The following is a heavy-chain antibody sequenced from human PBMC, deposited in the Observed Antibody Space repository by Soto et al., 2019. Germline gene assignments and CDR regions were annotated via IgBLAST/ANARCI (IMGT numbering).Heavy chain of an antibody. J-gene: IGHJ6*02. CDR1: GFTFSSYS. Sequence: GGSLRLSCAASGFTFSSYSMNWVRQAPGKGLEWVGRIKSKTDGGTTYYADSVKGRFTISRDNSKNTLYLQMNSLRAEDTAVYYCAKDNYENGYSSSWPKKRYYYYYYGMDVWGQGTTVTVSS. CDR2: IKSKTDGGTT. D-gene: IGHD6-13*01. V-gene: IGHV3-23*01. CDR3: AKDNYENGYSSSWPKKRYYYYYYGMDV.